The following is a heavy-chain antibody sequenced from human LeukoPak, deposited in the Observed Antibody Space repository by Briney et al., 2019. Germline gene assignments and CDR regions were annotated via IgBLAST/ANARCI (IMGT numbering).Heavy chain of an antibody. CDR3: ARAYSTNYYMDV. J-gene: IGHJ6*03. D-gene: IGHD6-13*01. V-gene: IGHV4-59*01. CDR2: IYYSGST. Sequence: PSETLSLTCTVSGGSISSYYWSWIQQPPGKGLEWIGYIYYSGSTNYNPSLKSRVTISVDTSKNQFSLKLSSVTAADTAVYYCARAYSTNYYMDVWGKGTTVTVSS. CDR1: GGSISSYY.